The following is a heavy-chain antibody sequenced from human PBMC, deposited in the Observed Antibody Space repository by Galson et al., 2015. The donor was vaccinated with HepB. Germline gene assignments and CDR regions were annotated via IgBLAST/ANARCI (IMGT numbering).Heavy chain of an antibody. CDR3: ARDSSAENHYDVDSMAH. J-gene: IGHJ4*02. D-gene: IGHD3-22*01. CDR1: GFIFSSYG. Sequence: SLRLSCAASGFIFSSYGMHWVRQAPGKGLEWVALIYYNANKKYYADSVKGRFTISRDNSKNTLYLQMNSLRAEDTAVYYCARDSSAENHYDVDSMAHWGQGTLVTVSS. V-gene: IGHV3-33*01. CDR2: IYYNANKK.